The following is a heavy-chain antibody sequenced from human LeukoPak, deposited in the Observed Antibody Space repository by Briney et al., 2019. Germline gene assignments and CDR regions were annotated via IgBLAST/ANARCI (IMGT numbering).Heavy chain of an antibody. CDR2: IYSSGST. CDR3: ARGSGYYYHFDH. V-gene: IGHV3-53*01. CDR1: GFTVSSNY. Sequence: QAGGSLRLSCAASGFTVSSNYMSWVRQAPGTGLEWVSVIYSSGSTYYADSVKGRFTISRDNSKNTPYLQMNSLRVEDTAVYYCARGSGYYYHFDHWGQGTLVTVSS. J-gene: IGHJ4*02. D-gene: IGHD3-22*01.